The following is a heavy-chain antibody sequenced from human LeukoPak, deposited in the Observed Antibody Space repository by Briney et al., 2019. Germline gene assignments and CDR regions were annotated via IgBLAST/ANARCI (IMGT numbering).Heavy chain of an antibody. D-gene: IGHD5-24*01. CDR2: IYNRDNT. Sequence: PSETLSLTCTVSGDSLSTDYCWTWIRQPPGKVPEWIGTIYNRDNTYYTPSLASRVTISMDTSKNQFSLKMTSVTAADTAVYYCARGKDAYKVGNYWGQGALVTVSS. CDR1: GDSLSTDYC. J-gene: IGHJ4*02. V-gene: IGHV4-38-2*02. CDR3: ARGKDAYKVGNY.